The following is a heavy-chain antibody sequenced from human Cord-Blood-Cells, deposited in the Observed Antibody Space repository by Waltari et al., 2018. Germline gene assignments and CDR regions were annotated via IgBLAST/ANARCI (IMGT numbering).Heavy chain of an antibody. CDR1: GGPVSSSNW. CDR2: IYHSGST. Sequence: QVQLQESGPGLVKPSGTLSLTCAVSGGPVSSSNWWSWVRQPPGKGLEWIGKIYHSGSTNYNPSLKSRVTISVDKSKNQFSLKLSSVTAADTAVYYCARVIAVAGSVLYYFDYWGQGTLVTVSS. V-gene: IGHV4-4*02. CDR3: ARVIAVAGSVLYYFDY. J-gene: IGHJ4*02. D-gene: IGHD6-19*01.